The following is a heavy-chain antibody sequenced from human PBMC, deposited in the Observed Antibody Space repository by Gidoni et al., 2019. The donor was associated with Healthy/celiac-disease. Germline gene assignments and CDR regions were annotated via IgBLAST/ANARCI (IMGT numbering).Heavy chain of an antibody. D-gene: IGHD3-22*01. V-gene: IGHV1-69*09. CDR3: AREGPGYYYDSSGYYAAFNY. J-gene: IGHJ4*02. Sequence: QVQLVQSGAEVKKPGSSVTVSCKASGGTFSSYALSWVRQAPGQGLEWMGRIIPILGVANYAQNFQGRVTITADKSTSTAYMELSSLRSEDTAVYYCAREGPGYYYDSSGYYAAFNYWGQGTLVTVSS. CDR1: GGTFSSYA. CDR2: IIPILGVA.